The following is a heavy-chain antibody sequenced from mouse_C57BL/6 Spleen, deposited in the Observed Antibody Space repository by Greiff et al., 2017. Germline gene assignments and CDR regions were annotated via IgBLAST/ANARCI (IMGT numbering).Heavy chain of an antibody. J-gene: IGHJ2*01. V-gene: IGHV3-6*01. CDR1: GYSITSGYY. CDR3: AREGLRRGFDY. CDR2: ISYDGSN. Sequence: EVQLKESGPGLVKPSQSLSLTCSVTGYSITSGYYWNWIRQFPGNKLEWMGYISYDGSNNYNPSLKNRISITRDTSKNQFFLKLNSVTTEDTATYYCAREGLRRGFDYWGQGTTLTVSS. D-gene: IGHD2-4*01.